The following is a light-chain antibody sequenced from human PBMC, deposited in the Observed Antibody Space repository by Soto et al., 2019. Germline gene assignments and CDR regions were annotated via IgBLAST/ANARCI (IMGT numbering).Light chain of an antibody. CDR3: QQTYSTPLT. V-gene: IGKV1-39*01. J-gene: IGKJ4*01. CDR2: ATS. CDR1: QSISTY. Sequence: HMTHSPPSPSAYVGDTAGITCRASQSISTYLNWYQQKPGKAPKVLIYATSSLHSGVLSRFGGTGYEIELTLTISSLQLEDFGGYFCQQTYSTPLTFGGGTKVDIK.